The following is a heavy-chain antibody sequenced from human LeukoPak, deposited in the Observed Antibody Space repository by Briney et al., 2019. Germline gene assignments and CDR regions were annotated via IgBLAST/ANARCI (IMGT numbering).Heavy chain of an antibody. CDR1: GGSISSYY. CDR2: IYTSGST. Sequence: SETLSLTCTVSGGSISSYYWSWIRQPAGKGLEWIGRIYTSGSTNYNPSLKSRVTMSLDTFKNQFSLKLSSVTAADTAVYYCARDTVYYDSSGYLGVFDYWGQGTLVTVSS. D-gene: IGHD3-22*01. V-gene: IGHV4-4*07. J-gene: IGHJ4*02. CDR3: ARDTVYYDSSGYLGVFDY.